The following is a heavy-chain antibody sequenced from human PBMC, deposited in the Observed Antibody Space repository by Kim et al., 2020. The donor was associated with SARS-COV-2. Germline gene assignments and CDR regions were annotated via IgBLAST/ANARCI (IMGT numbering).Heavy chain of an antibody. J-gene: IGHJ6*02. CDR2: INHSGST. CDR3: ASRYSSSWKGSYYYGMDV. Sequence: SETLSLTCAVYGGSFSGYYWSWIRQPPGKGLEWIGEINHSGSTNYNPSLKSRVTISVDTSKNQFSLKLSSVTAADTAVYYCASRYSSSWKGSYYYGMDVWGQGTTVTVSS. V-gene: IGHV4-34*01. CDR1: GGSFSGYY. D-gene: IGHD6-13*01.